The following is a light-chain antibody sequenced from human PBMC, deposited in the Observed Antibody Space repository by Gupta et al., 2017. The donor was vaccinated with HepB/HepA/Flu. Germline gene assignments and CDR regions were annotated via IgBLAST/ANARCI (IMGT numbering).Light chain of an antibody. CDR2: DVS. J-gene: IGKJ2*03. V-gene: IGKV3-11*01. CDR1: QSVGSN. Sequence: EVVLTQSPATLSLSPGERATLSCRAMQSVGSNLAWYQQKPGQSPRLLIFDVSNRATGIPARLSGSGSGTDFTLTISSLEPEDFAVYYCQQRTSWLRGFGQGTKLEIK. CDR3: QQRTSWLRG.